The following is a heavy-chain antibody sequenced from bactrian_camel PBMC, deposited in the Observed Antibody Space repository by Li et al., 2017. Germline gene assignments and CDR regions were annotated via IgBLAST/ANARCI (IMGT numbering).Heavy chain of an antibody. CDR3: AKDLNPALYTDYTFGY. V-gene: IGHV3S40*01. J-gene: IGHJ6*01. D-gene: IGHD4*01. CDR1: GFAFSSWT. Sequence: VQLVESGGGSVQPGRSLRLACAASGFAFSSWTMSWVRQAPGMELEWVSVINRDSEITYYADSVKGRFTISRDNAKNTVYLQLNSLRSEDMAMYYCAKDLNPALYTDYTFGYWGQGTQVTVS. CDR2: INRDSEIT.